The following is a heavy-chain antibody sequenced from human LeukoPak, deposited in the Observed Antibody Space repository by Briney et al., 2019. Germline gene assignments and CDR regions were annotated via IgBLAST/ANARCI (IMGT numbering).Heavy chain of an antibody. CDR2: LYSEGGRT. CDR3: SRGLGQPVDY. V-gene: IGHV3-74*01. D-gene: IGHD6-6*01. CDR1: GFTFSNDW. J-gene: IGHJ4*02. Sequence: GGSLRLSCVAYGFTFSNDWMHWVRQAPGKELVWVSRLYSEGGRTYYADPVKGRFTISRDNAKNTLYLQMNSLRVEDTAVYYCSRGLGQPVDYWGQGTLVTVSS.